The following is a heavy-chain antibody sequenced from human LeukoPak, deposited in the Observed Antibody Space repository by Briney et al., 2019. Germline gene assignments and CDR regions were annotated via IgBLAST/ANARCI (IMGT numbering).Heavy chain of an antibody. Sequence: ETLSLTCAVSGGSISSSNWWSWVRQAPGKGLEWVANIKQDGSEKNYVDSVKGRFTISRDNAKNSLYLQMNSLRAEDTAVYYCASGLELDYWGQGTLVTVSS. CDR1: GGSISSSNW. J-gene: IGHJ4*02. V-gene: IGHV3-7*03. CDR3: ASGLELDY. CDR2: IKQDGSEK.